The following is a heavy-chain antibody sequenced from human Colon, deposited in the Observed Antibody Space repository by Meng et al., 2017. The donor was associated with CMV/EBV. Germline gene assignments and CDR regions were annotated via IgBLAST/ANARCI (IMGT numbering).Heavy chain of an antibody. CDR2: ISHDGKNR. V-gene: IGHV3-30*04. J-gene: IGHJ3*01. D-gene: IGHD3-3*01. Sequence: GGSLRLSCGGSGFTFSSYKIIWVRQAPGKGLEWVTVISHDGKNRYYADSVKGRFTISRDNSNNTVSLQVNDLKAEDTAVYYCARKSTVFGVAGEEAFDLWGQGTMVTVSS. CDR1: GFTFSSYK. CDR3: ARKSTVFGVAGEEAFDL.